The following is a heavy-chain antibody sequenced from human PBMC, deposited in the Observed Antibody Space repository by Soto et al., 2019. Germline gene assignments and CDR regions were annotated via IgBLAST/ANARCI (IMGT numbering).Heavy chain of an antibody. CDR3: ARAPTYGDYYYYGMDV. D-gene: IGHD4-17*01. V-gene: IGHV1-69*13. Sequence: SVKVSCKASGGTFSSYAISWVRQAPGQGLEWMGGIIPIFGTANYAQKFQGRVTITADESTSTAYMELSSLRSEDTAVYYCARAPTYGDYYYYGMDVWGQGTTVTVSS. CDR1: GGTFSSYA. CDR2: IIPIFGTA. J-gene: IGHJ6*02.